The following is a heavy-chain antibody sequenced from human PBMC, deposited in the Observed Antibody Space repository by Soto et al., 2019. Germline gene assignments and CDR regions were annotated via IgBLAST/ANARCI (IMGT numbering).Heavy chain of an antibody. CDR1: GGSISSSGYY. CDR3: ARHLGSGGNVYFDY. J-gene: IGHJ4*02. V-gene: IGHV4-39*01. Sequence: QLQLQESGPGLVKPSETLSLTCSVSGGSISSSGYYWGWIRQPPGKGLEWIGRMYSSGNTYYGPSLKSRVTISADMCKNHFSLKLSSVTAADTAVYYCARHLGSGGNVYFDYWGQGTLVTVSS. CDR2: MYSSGNT. D-gene: IGHD2-15*01.